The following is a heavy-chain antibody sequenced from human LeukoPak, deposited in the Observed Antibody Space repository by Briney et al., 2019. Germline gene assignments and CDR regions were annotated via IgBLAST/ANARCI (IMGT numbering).Heavy chain of an antibody. Sequence: PSETLSLTCTVSGGSISSYYWSWIRQPAGQGLEWIGRIYTSGSTNYNPSLKRRVTMSVDTSKNQFSLKLSPETSADTAVYYCARDTAARLIGAFDIWGQGTMVTVSS. CDR2: IYTSGST. CDR1: GGSISSYY. D-gene: IGHD6-6*01. V-gene: IGHV4-4*07. J-gene: IGHJ3*02. CDR3: ARDTAARLIGAFDI.